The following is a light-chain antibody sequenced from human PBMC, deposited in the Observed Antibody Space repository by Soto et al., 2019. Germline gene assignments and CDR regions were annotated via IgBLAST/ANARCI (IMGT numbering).Light chain of an antibody. CDR3: QQRRNWPLT. CDR1: QSVSSY. J-gene: IGKJ4*01. V-gene: IGKV3-11*01. Sequence: EIMLTQSPATLSLSPGERATLSCRASQSVSSYLAWYQQKPGQAPRLLIYDASNRATGIPARFSGSGSGTDFTLSISSLEPEDFAGYYCQQRRNWPLTFGGGTKVEVK. CDR2: DAS.